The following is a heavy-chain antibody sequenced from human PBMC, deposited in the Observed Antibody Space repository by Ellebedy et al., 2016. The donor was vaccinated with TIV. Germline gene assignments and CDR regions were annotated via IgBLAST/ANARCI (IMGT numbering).Heavy chain of an antibody. Sequence: SETLSLTXAVYGGSFSGYYWSWIRQPPGKGLEWIGSIYHSGSTYYNPSLKSRVTISVDTSKNQFSLKLSSVTAADTAVYYCARVAAAGTDLVDYWGQGTLVTVSS. CDR2: IYHSGST. CDR1: GGSFSGYY. V-gene: IGHV4-34*01. J-gene: IGHJ4*02. CDR3: ARVAAAGTDLVDY. D-gene: IGHD6-13*01.